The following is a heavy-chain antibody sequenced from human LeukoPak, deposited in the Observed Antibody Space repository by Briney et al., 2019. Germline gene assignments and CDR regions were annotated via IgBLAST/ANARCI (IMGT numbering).Heavy chain of an antibody. CDR1: GYTFTSYY. Sequence: ASVKVSCKASGYTFTSYYMHWVRQAPGQGLEWMGIINPSGGSTSYAQKFQGRVTMTRDTSTSTVYMELSSLRSGDTAVYYCARGASVLRYFDWLYREGYYFDYWGQGTLVTVSS. J-gene: IGHJ4*02. V-gene: IGHV1-46*03. D-gene: IGHD3-9*01. CDR3: ARGASVLRYFDWLYREGYYFDY. CDR2: INPSGGST.